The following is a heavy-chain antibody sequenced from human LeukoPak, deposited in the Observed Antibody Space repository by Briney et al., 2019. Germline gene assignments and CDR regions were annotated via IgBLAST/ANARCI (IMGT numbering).Heavy chain of an antibody. CDR2: INHSGST. J-gene: IGHJ3*02. Sequence: PSETLSLTCAVYGGPFSGYYWSWIRQPPGKGLEWIGEINHSGSTNYNPSLKSRVTISVDTSKNQFSLKLSSVTAADTAVYYCARSRTLNYDFWSGYYRNDAFDIWGQGTMVTVSS. D-gene: IGHD3-3*01. CDR3: ARSRTLNYDFWSGYYRNDAFDI. V-gene: IGHV4-34*01. CDR1: GGPFSGYY.